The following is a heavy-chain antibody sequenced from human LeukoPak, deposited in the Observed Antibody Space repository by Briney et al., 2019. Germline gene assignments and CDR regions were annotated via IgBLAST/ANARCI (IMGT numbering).Heavy chain of an antibody. D-gene: IGHD3-10*01. Sequence: PSQSLSLTCTVSGGSISSGGYYWSWIRQHPGKGLEWIGYIYYSGSTYYNPSLKSRVTISVDTSKNQFSLKLSSVTAADTAVYYCARDPKLLWFGEADAFDIWGQGTMVTVSS. V-gene: IGHV4-31*03. CDR2: IYYSGST. CDR3: ARDPKLLWFGEADAFDI. CDR1: GGSISSGGYY. J-gene: IGHJ3*02.